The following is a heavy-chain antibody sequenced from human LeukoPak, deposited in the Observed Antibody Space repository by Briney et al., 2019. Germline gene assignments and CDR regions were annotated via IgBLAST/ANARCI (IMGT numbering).Heavy chain of an antibody. J-gene: IGHJ4*02. CDR3: ARGGNGGNCFDY. D-gene: IGHD4-23*01. Sequence: GASVKVSCKSSGGTFSSYAISWVRQAPGQGLEWMGRIIPILGIANYAQKFQGRVTITADKSTSTAYMELSSLRSEDTAVYYCARGGNGGNCFDYWGQGTLVTVSS. V-gene: IGHV1-69*04. CDR2: IIPILGIA. CDR1: GGTFSSYA.